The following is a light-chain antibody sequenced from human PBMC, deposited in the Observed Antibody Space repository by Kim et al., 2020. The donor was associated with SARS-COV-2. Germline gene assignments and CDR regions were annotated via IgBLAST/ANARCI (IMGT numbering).Light chain of an antibody. CDR2: QDS. V-gene: IGLV3-1*01. CDR3: QAWDSSTWV. J-gene: IGLJ3*02. Sequence: VSPGQTASITCSGDKLGDRYAFWYQQRPGQSPVVFIYQDSKRPSGIPERFSGSNSGNTATLTISGTQAMDEADYYCQAWDSSTWVFGGGTQLTVL. CDR1: KLGDRY.